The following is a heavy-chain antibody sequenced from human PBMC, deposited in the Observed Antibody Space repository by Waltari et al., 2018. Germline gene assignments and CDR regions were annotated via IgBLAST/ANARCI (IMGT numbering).Heavy chain of an antibody. CDR2: IIQDGSAK. Sequence: EVQLVESGGGLVQPGGSLRLSCAASGFTFGNYWLSWVRQAPGKGLEWVANIIQDGSAKYYVDSVRGRFTISRDNAKNSLYLQMNSLRAEDTAVYYCERDLFNVGDYDLGPWGQGTLVTVSS. J-gene: IGHJ5*02. V-gene: IGHV3-7*04. CDR1: GFTFGNYW. CDR3: ERDLFNVGDYDLGP. D-gene: IGHD3-3*01.